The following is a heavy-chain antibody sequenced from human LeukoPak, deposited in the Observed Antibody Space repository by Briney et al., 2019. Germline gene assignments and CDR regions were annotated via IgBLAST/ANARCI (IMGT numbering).Heavy chain of an antibody. CDR3: ARSYMVGTTTRALDI. Sequence: PGGSLRLSCAASGFTFSNYWMHWVRQDPGKGLVWVSYINPDGSNTNYADSVKGRFTISRDNAKNALYLQMNSLRAEDTAVYYCARSYMVGTTTRALDIWGQGTMLTVSS. CDR2: INPDGSNT. J-gene: IGHJ3*02. CDR1: GFTFSNYW. D-gene: IGHD1-26*01. V-gene: IGHV3-74*01.